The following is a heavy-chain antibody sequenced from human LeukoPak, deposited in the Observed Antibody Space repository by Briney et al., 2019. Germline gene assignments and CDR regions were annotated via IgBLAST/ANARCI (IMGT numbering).Heavy chain of an antibody. CDR3: ARGGSYSSGWYDYYYGMDV. J-gene: IGHJ6*02. Sequence: ASVKVSCKASGGTFSSYAISWVRQAPGQGLEWMGGIIPIFGTANYAQKFQGRVTITADESTSTAYMELSSLRSEDTAVYYCARGGSYSSGWYDYYYGMDVWGQGTTVTVSS. CDR1: GGTFSSYA. V-gene: IGHV1-69*13. D-gene: IGHD6-19*01. CDR2: IIPIFGTA.